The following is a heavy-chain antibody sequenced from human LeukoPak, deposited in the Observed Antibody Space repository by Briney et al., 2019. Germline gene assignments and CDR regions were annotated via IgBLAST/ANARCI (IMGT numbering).Heavy chain of an antibody. Sequence: NSGGSLRLSCAASGFTFSDYYMSWIRQAPGRGLEWLLYISISGTTIYYADSVKGRFTISRDNAKNSLYLQMNSLRAEDTAVYYCARMVRGVIAQTGGWAFDIWGQGTMVTVSS. D-gene: IGHD3-10*01. CDR3: ARMVRGVIAQTGGWAFDI. J-gene: IGHJ3*02. CDR1: GFTFSDYY. V-gene: IGHV3-11*04. CDR2: ISISGTTI.